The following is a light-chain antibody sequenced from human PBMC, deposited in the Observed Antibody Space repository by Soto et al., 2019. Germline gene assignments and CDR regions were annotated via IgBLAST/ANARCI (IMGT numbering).Light chain of an antibody. V-gene: IGKV3-20*01. J-gene: IGKJ2*01. Sequence: EIVLTQSPAALSLSPGEGATLSGRASGSIGNNYLAWYQQQKPGQAPRFLIFGAFNRAAGIPDRFSGSGSGTDFTLTISKLMHEDFAVYYCHQYGSSSRMFGQGTKLEIK. CDR1: GSIGNNY. CDR3: HQYGSSSRM. CDR2: GAF.